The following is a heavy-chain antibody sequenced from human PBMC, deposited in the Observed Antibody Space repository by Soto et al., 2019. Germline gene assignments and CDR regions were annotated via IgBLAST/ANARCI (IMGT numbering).Heavy chain of an antibody. J-gene: IGHJ6*02. CDR1: GGSISSSSYY. CDR3: ASITGTGSWYYYGMDV. V-gene: IGHV4-39*01. D-gene: IGHD1-7*01. CDR2: IYYSGST. Sequence: QLQLQESGPGLVKPSETLSLTCTVSGGSISSSSYYWGWIRQPPGKGLGWIGSIYYSGSTYYNPSLKSRVTISVDTSKNQFSLKLSSVTAADTAVYYCASITGTGSWYYYGMDVWGQGTTVTVSS.